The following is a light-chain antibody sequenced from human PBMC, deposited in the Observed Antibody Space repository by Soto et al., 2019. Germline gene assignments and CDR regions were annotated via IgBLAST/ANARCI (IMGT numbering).Light chain of an antibody. V-gene: IGKV2-28*01. CDR3: MQALQTPLT. CDR2: LGS. Sequence: DIVMTQSPLSLPVTPGEPASISCRSSQSLLHSNGYNYLDWYLQKPGQSPQLLIYLGSNRASGVPDRFSGSGSGTYFTLKISRVEAEDVGVYYGMQALQTPLTFGGGTKVEIK. CDR1: QSLLHSNGYNY. J-gene: IGKJ4*01.